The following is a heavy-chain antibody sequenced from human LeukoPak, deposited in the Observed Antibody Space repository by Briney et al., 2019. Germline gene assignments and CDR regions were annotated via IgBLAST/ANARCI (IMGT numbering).Heavy chain of an antibody. D-gene: IGHD6-25*01. Sequence: PSETLSLTCTVSGGSISSYYWSWIRQPPEKGLEWIVNIYHTGSTNYNPSLSSRVTISIDTAKNQFSLKLTSVTAADTAVYYCARRGRNSSGWQDYLWGQGTLVTVSS. CDR2: IYHTGST. CDR3: ARRGRNSSGWQDYL. CDR1: GGSISSYY. V-gene: IGHV4-59*01. J-gene: IGHJ4*02.